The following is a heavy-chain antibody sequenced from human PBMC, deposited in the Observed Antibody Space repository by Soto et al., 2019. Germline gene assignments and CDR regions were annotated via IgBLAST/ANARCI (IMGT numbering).Heavy chain of an antibody. CDR1: GFTFSSYS. CDR3: ARADYPNSDYYGIDV. V-gene: IGHV3-48*02. Sequence: GASVKVSCIASGFTFSSYSMNWVRQAPGKGLEWVSYISSSSSTIYYADPVKGRFTISRDNSKNSLYLQSNSQRDAETAVYYCARADYPNSDYYGIDVWRKRSTVTVSS. J-gene: IGHJ6*04. CDR2: ISSSSSTI. D-gene: IGHD4-17*01.